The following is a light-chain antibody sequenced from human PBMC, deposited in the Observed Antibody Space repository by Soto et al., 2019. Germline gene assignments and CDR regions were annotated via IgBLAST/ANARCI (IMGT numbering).Light chain of an antibody. CDR3: QQYHKWPSLT. J-gene: IGKJ3*01. CDR1: QSVDGY. CDR2: GAS. V-gene: IGKV3-15*01. Sequence: VMTQSPGTLSASLGESATLSCRASQSVDGYLAWYQQKPGQAPRLLIYGASTRATGVTARFRGGGSGTECTLTISSLQSEDSAVYDCQQYHKWPSLTFGQGTKVDIK.